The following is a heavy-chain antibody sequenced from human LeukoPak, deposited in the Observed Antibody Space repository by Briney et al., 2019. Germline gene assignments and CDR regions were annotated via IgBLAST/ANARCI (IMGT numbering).Heavy chain of an antibody. CDR2: IIPILNIA. D-gene: IGHD2-8*01. J-gene: IGHJ4*02. Sequence: SVKVSCKASGGTFSSYAVSWVRQAPGQGLEWMGRIIPILNIANYAQQFQGRVTITADKSTSTAYMELSSLRSEDTAVYYCARDVVLDPGSGFDYWGQGTLVTVSS. CDR1: GGTFSSYA. V-gene: IGHV1-69*04. CDR3: ARDVVLDPGSGFDY.